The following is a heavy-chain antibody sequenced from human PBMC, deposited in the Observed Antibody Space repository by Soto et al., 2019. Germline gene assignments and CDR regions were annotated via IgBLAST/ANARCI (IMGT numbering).Heavy chain of an antibody. Sequence: GASVKVSCKASGYTFTSYGISWVRQAPGQGLEWMGWISAYNGNTNYAQKLQGRVTMTTDTSTSTAYMELRSLRSDDTAVYYCARLSYYDSSGLFPIEYCGRRTRVTVSS. CDR2: ISAYNGNT. CDR3: ARLSYYDSSGLFPIEY. D-gene: IGHD3-22*01. CDR1: GYTFTSYG. J-gene: IGHJ4*02. V-gene: IGHV1-18*01.